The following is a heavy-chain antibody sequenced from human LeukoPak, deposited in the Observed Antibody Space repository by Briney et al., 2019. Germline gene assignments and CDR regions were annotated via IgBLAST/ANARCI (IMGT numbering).Heavy chain of an antibody. CDR1: GFTFSSYA. CDR2: ISGSGGST. J-gene: IGHJ4*02. V-gene: IGHV3-23*01. CDR3: ARYGSSSGSLFDY. Sequence: GGSLRLSCAASGFTFSSYAMSWVRQAPGKGLEWVSAISGSGGSTYYADSVKGRFTISRDNSKNTLYLQMNSLRDTAVYYCARYGSSSGSLFDYWGQGTLVTVSS. D-gene: IGHD1-26*01.